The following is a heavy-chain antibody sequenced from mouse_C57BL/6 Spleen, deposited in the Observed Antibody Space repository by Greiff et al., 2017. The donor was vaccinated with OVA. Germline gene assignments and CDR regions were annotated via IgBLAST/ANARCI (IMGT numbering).Heavy chain of an antibody. CDR2: IDPSDSYT. Sequence: VQLQQPGAELVMPGASVKLSCKASGYTFTSYWMHWVKQRPGQGLEWIGEIDPSDSYTNYNQKFKGKSTLTVDKSSSTAYMQLSSLTSEDSAVYYCARGAGTGYCEVWGTGTTVTVSS. D-gene: IGHD4-1*01. V-gene: IGHV1-69*01. CDR3: ARGAGTGYCEV. J-gene: IGHJ1*03. CDR1: GYTFTSYW.